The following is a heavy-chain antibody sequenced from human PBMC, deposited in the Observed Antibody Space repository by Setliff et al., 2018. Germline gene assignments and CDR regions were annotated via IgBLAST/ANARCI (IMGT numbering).Heavy chain of an antibody. CDR3: AGSRAWIPIFDS. V-gene: IGHV3-21*01. CDR2: FSGSNEYI. CDR1: GVVFRNYH. J-gene: IGHJ4*02. Sequence: GESLKISCVVSGVVFRNYHLNWVRQTPEKGLEWVSSFSGSNEYIKYADSVKGRFTISRDSAENAVYLQMNNLSAEDTAVYHCAGSRAWIPIFDSWGQGILVTVSS. D-gene: IGHD5-12*01.